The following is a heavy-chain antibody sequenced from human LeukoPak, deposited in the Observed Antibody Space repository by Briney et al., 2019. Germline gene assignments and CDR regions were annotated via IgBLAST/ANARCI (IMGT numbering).Heavy chain of an antibody. CDR3: ARDRHVPGLYYYYMDV. J-gene: IGHJ6*03. D-gene: IGHD6-6*01. Sequence: PGGSLRLSCAASGFTFSDYSMNWVRQAPGKGLEWLSYISSSSRTIYYADSVRGRFTVSRDNAKNSLYLQMNSLRPEDTAVYFCARDRHVPGLYYYYMDVWGKGTTVTVSS. V-gene: IGHV3-48*01. CDR2: ISSSSRTI. CDR1: GFTFSDYS.